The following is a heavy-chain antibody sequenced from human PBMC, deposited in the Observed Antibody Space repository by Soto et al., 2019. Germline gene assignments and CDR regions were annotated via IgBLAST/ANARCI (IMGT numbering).Heavy chain of an antibody. V-gene: IGHV3-23*01. J-gene: IGHJ6*03. CDR1: GFTFSSYA. Sequence: EVQLLESGGGLVQPGGSLRLSCAASGFTFSSYAMSWVRQAPGKGLEWVSAISGSGGSTYYADSVKGRFTISRDNSKNTLYLKMNSLRAEDTAVYYCAKGGIAARPPGDNYYYYDYMDVWGKGTTVTVSS. CDR2: ISGSGGST. CDR3: AKGGIAARPPGDNYYYYDYMDV. D-gene: IGHD6-6*01.